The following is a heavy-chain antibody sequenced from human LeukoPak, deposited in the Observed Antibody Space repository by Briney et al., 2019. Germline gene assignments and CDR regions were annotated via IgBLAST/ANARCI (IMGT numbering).Heavy chain of an antibody. D-gene: IGHD3-16*02. V-gene: IGHV4-34*01. CDR3: ARHWTYYDYVWGSYRPYYFDY. J-gene: IGHJ4*02. Sequence: SETLSLTCAVYGGAFSGYYWSWIRQPPGKGLEWIGEINHSGSTNYNPSLKSRVTISVDTSKNQFSLKLSSVTAADTAVYYCARHWTYYDYVWGSYRPYYFDYWGQGTLVTVSS. CDR2: INHSGST. CDR1: GGAFSGYY.